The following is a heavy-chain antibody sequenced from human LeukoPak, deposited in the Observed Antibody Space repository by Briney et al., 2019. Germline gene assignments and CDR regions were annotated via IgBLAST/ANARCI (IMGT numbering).Heavy chain of an antibody. CDR2: IRYDGSNK. CDR3: ANNYDILTGFDY. D-gene: IGHD3-9*01. J-gene: IGHJ4*02. CDR1: GFTFSSYS. V-gene: IGHV3-30*02. Sequence: PGGSLRLSCAASGFTFSSYSMNWVRQAPGKGLEWVAFIRYDGSNKYYADSVKGRFTISRDNSKNTLYLQMNSLRAEDTAVYYCANNYDILTGFDYWGQGTLVTVSS.